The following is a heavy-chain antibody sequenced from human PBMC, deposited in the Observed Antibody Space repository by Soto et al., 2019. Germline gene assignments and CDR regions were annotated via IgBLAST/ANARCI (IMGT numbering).Heavy chain of an antibody. D-gene: IGHD6-13*01. Sequence: ASVKVSCKASGYTFTSYGISWVRQAPGQALEWMGWISAYNGNTNYAQKLQGRVTMTTDTSTSTAYMELRSLRSDDTAVYYCARASSSWYTHYGMDVWGQGTTVTVSS. CDR3: ARASSSWYTHYGMDV. V-gene: IGHV1-18*01. CDR2: ISAYNGNT. CDR1: GYTFTSYG. J-gene: IGHJ6*02.